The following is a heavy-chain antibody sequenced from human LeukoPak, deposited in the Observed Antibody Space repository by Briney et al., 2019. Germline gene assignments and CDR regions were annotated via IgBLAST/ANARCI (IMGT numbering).Heavy chain of an antibody. V-gene: IGHV1-2*02. Sequence: GASVKVSCKASGYTFTGYYMHWVRQAPGQGLEWMGWINPTSGGTNYAQKFQGRVTMTRDTSISTAYMELSRLRSDDTAVYYCARDPYSSGCPLDPWGQGTLVTVSS. J-gene: IGHJ5*02. CDR1: GYTFTGYY. CDR2: INPTSGGT. CDR3: ARDPYSSGCPLDP. D-gene: IGHD6-19*01.